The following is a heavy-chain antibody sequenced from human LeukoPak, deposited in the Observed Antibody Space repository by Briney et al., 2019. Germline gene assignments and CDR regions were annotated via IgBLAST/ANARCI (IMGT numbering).Heavy chain of an antibody. Sequence: SETLSLTCAVYGGSFSGYYWSWIRQLPGKRLEWIGEINRSGSTNYNPSLKSRVTISVDTSKNQFSLKLSSVTAADTAVYYCARARGATVTTNYYYYYGMDVWGQGTTVTVSS. CDR3: ARARGATVTTNYYYYYGMDV. D-gene: IGHD4-17*01. CDR2: INRSGST. J-gene: IGHJ6*02. CDR1: GGSFSGYY. V-gene: IGHV4-34*01.